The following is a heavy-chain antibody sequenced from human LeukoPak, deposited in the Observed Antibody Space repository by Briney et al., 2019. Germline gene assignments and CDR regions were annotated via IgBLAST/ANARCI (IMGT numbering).Heavy chain of an antibody. Sequence: SETLSLTCTVSGGSISSSSYSWGWIRQPPGKGLEWIGYIYYSGSTNYTPSLKSRVTISIDTSKNQFSLKLSSVTAADTAFYYCARDLGVVSHYPNWGQGTLVTVSS. J-gene: IGHJ4*02. CDR3: ARDLGVVSHYPN. D-gene: IGHD1-26*01. V-gene: IGHV4-61*05. CDR2: IYYSGST. CDR1: GGSISSSSYS.